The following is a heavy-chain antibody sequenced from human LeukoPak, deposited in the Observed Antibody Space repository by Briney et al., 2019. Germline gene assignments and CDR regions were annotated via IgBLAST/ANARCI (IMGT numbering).Heavy chain of an antibody. V-gene: IGHV4-59*01. D-gene: IGHD1-26*01. CDR3: AREATYRGSYWRAGYFDY. CDR2: IYYSGST. CDR1: GGSISSYY. J-gene: IGHJ4*02. Sequence: SETLSLTCTVSGGSISSYYWSWIRQPPGEGLEWIGYIYYSGSTNYNPSLKSRVTISVDTSKNQFSLKLSSVTAADTAVYYCAREATYRGSYWRAGYFDYWGQGTLVTVSS.